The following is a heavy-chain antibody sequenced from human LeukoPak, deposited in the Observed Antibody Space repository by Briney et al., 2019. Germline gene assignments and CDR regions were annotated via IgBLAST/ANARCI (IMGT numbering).Heavy chain of an antibody. D-gene: IGHD5-12*01. CDR1: GGSFSGYY. J-gene: IGHJ6*03. Sequence: SETLSLTCAVYGGSFSGYYWSWIRQPPGKGLEWIGEINHSGSTNYNPSLKSRVTISVDTSKNQFSLKLSSVTAADTAVYYCARGGHREPSGYDYYYYYYMDVWGKGTTVTVSS. CDR2: INHSGST. CDR3: ARGGHREPSGYDYYYYYYMDV. V-gene: IGHV4-34*01.